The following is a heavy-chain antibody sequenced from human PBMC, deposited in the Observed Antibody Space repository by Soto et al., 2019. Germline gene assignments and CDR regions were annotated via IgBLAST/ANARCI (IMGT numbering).Heavy chain of an antibody. CDR1: GYTFTSYG. J-gene: IGHJ6*02. CDR3: ARDISGGFDPKPFGYYGMDV. Sequence: ASVKVSCKASGYTFTSYGISWVRQAPGQGLEWMGWINPYNGGTNYAQKFQDSVTMTRDTSISTVYMELSRLRSDDTAVYYCARDISGGFDPKPFGYYGMDVWGQGTTVTVSS. V-gene: IGHV1-2*04. CDR2: INPYNGGT. D-gene: IGHD2-15*01.